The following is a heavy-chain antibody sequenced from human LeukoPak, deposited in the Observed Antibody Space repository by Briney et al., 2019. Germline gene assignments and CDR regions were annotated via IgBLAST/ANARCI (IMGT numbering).Heavy chain of an antibody. V-gene: IGHV4-39*01. CDR2: IYYSGST. CDR1: GGSISSSSYY. J-gene: IGHJ6*02. D-gene: IGHD4-17*01. CDR3: ASQIYYAVTTSLDYYYGMDV. Sequence: PSETLSLTCTVSGGSISSSSYYWGWIRQPPGKGLEWIGSIYYSGSTYCNPSLKSRVTISVDTSKNQFSLKLSSVTAADTAVYYCASQIYYAVTTSLDYYYGMDVWGQGTTVTVSS.